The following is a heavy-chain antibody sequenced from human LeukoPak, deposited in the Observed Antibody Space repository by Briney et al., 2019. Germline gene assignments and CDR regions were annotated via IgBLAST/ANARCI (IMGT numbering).Heavy chain of an antibody. D-gene: IGHD6-13*01. Sequence: GRSLRLSCAASGFTFSSYGVHWVRQAPGKGLEWVAVIWYDGSNKYYADSVKGRFTISRDSSKNTLYLQMNSLRAEDTAVYYCARDRHSSSWYDFGYWGQGTLVTVSS. CDR2: IWYDGSNK. V-gene: IGHV3-33*01. J-gene: IGHJ4*02. CDR3: ARDRHSSSWYDFGY. CDR1: GFTFSSYG.